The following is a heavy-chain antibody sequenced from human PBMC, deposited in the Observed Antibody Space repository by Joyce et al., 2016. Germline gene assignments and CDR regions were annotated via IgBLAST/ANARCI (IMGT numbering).Heavy chain of an antibody. D-gene: IGHD3-22*01. Sequence: QVQLVESGGGAVQPGRSLTLSCAVSGFPFSRYAMHWVRQAPGKGLEWVATISYDGTRKYYADSVKDRFTISRDKSENTLSLEMNSLRTEDTSVYYCARDRATSGFFTYHFDNWGQGSLVSVSS. V-gene: IGHV3-30-3*01. CDR3: ARDRATSGFFTYHFDN. CDR1: GFPFSRYA. CDR2: ISYDGTRK. J-gene: IGHJ4*02.